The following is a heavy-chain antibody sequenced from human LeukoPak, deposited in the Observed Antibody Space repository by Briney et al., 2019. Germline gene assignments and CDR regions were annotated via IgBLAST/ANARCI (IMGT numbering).Heavy chain of an antibody. D-gene: IGHD6-25*01. V-gene: IGHV3-7*01. Sequence: GGSLRLSCAASGFTFSTYWMTWVRQAPGKGLEWVANIKEDGSETYYVDSVKGRFTISRDNAKNSLYLQMNSLRAEDTAVYYCARSGPETYYYGMDVWGQGTTVTVSS. CDR2: IKEDGSET. CDR1: GFTFSTYW. J-gene: IGHJ6*02. CDR3: ARSGPETYYYGMDV.